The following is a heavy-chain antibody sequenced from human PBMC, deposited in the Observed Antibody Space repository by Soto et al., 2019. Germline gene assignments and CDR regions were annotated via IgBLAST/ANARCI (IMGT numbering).Heavy chain of an antibody. Sequence: GGSLRLSCAASGFTFSSYGMHWVRQATGKGLEWVAVISYDGSNKYYADSVKGRFTVSGDNSKKTLYLQMNSLRAEDTAVYYCAKVGVNYTPDIPQFKYYYYYYGMDVWGQGTTVTVSS. D-gene: IGHD3-10*01. J-gene: IGHJ6*02. V-gene: IGHV3-30*18. CDR3: AKVGVNYTPDIPQFKYYYYYYGMDV. CDR1: GFTFSSYG. CDR2: ISYDGSNK.